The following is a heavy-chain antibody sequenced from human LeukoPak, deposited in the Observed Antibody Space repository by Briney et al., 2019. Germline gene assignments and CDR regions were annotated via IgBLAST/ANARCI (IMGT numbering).Heavy chain of an antibody. V-gene: IGHV1-69*06. CDR3: ARVYNWNPHPFYYYYYMDV. D-gene: IGHD1-20*01. J-gene: IGHJ6*03. Sequence: ASVKVSCKASGGTFSSYATSWVRQAPGQGLEWMGGIIPIFGTANYAQKFQGRVTITADKSTSTAYMELSSLRSEDTAVYYCARVYNWNPHPFYYYYYMDVWGKGTTVTVSS. CDR1: GGTFSSYA. CDR2: IIPIFGTA.